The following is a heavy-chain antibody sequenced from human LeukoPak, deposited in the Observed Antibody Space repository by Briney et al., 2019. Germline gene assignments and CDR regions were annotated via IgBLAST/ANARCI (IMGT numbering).Heavy chain of an antibody. Sequence: ASVKVPCKASGYTFTTYYMHWVRQAPGQGLEWMGIINPSGGSTTYAQKFQGRVTMTRDTSTSTVYMELSSLRFEDTAVYYCASPSSYYYDSSDSRAFDIWGQGTMVTVSS. CDR2: INPSGGST. V-gene: IGHV1-46*03. CDR1: GYTFTTYY. D-gene: IGHD3-22*01. CDR3: ASPSSYYYDSSDSRAFDI. J-gene: IGHJ3*02.